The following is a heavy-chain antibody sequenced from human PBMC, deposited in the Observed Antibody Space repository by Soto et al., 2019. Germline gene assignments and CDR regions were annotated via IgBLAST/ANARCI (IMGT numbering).Heavy chain of an antibody. D-gene: IGHD2-15*01. CDR2: ISSSSSTI. J-gene: IGHJ3*02. V-gene: IGHV3-48*01. CDR3: AIDNCFLVVVVAAPGRGDAFDI. Sequence: QPGGSLRLSCAASGFTFSSYSMNWVRQAPGKGLEWVSYISSSSSTIYYADTVKGRFTISRDNAKNSLYLQMNSLRAEDTAVYYCAIDNCFLVVVVAAPGRGDAFDIWGQGTMVTVSS. CDR1: GFTFSSYS.